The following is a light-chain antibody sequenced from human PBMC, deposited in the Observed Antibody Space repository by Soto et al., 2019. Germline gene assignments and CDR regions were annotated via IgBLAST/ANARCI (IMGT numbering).Light chain of an antibody. CDR3: LQHDDSPCT. V-gene: IGKV3-20*01. CDR2: GAS. Sequence: EIVLTQSPGALSLSPGERATLSCRASQTIRSNFLAWYQHKPGQAPRLLIYGASTTATGIPDRFSGSGSGTEFTLTISSLEPEDFAVYFCLQHDDSPCTFGPGTKVDI. CDR1: QTIRSNF. J-gene: IGKJ3*01.